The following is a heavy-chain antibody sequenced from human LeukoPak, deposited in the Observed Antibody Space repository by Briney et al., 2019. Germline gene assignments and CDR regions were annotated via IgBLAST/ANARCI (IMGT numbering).Heavy chain of an antibody. CDR3: ARESTEYYYDSSGLDY. Sequence: GGSLRLSCAASGFTFSSYAMHWVRQAPGKGLEWVAVISYDGSNKYYADSVKGRFTISRDNSKNTLYLQMNSLRAEDTAVYYCARESTEYYYDSSGLDYWGQGTLVTVSS. D-gene: IGHD3-22*01. J-gene: IGHJ4*02. V-gene: IGHV3-30-3*01. CDR1: GFTFSSYA. CDR2: ISYDGSNK.